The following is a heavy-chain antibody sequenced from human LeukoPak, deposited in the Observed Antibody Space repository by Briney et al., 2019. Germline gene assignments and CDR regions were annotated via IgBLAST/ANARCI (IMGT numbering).Heavy chain of an antibody. V-gene: IGHV3-33*06. CDR2: IWYDGSNK. Sequence: GGSLRLSCAASGFTFSSYGMHWVRQAPGKGLEWVAVIWYDGSNKYYADSVKGRFTISRDNSKNTLYLQMNSLRAEDTAVYYCAKGPYGIAADGKLDYWGQGTLATVSS. CDR1: GFTFSSYG. J-gene: IGHJ4*02. D-gene: IGHD6-13*01. CDR3: AKGPYGIAADGKLDY.